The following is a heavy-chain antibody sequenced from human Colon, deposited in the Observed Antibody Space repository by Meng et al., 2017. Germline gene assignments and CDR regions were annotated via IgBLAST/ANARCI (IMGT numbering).Heavy chain of an antibody. V-gene: IGHV3-7*01. J-gene: IGHJ4*02. CDR2: IKRDGTET. CDR1: GFTFSSYS. CDR3: ARDRLAAY. D-gene: IGHD2-15*01. Sequence: GGSLRLSCAASGFTFSSYSMTWVHQAPGRGLEWVANIKRDGTETDYVDSVKGRFTISRDNAKDSLYLQMNSLRAEDTAVYYCARDRLAAYWGQGTLVTVSS.